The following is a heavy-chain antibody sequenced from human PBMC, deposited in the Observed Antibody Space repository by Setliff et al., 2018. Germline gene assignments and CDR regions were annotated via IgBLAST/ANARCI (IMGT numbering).Heavy chain of an antibody. J-gene: IGHJ6*03. CDR1: RYTFNDYY. CDR2: INPSSGGT. Sequence: ASVKVSCKAFRYTFNDYYIHWVRQTPGQGLEWMGRINPSSGGTDDAQNFLGRVTMTRDTAISTAYMELSRLTSDDTAVYYCARAEYTSSSLYYYTDVWGKGTTVTVSS. V-gene: IGHV1-2*06. D-gene: IGHD6-6*01. CDR3: ARAEYTSSSLYYYTDV.